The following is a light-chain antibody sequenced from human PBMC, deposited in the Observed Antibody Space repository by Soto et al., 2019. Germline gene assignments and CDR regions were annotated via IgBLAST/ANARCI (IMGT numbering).Light chain of an antibody. CDR3: QQYNSWT. CDR2: KAS. CDR1: QSISSW. J-gene: IGKJ1*01. Sequence: DIQMTQSPSTLSASVGDRVTFTCRASQSISSWLAWYQQKPGKAPKLLIYKASSFESGVPSRFSGSGSGTEFTLTIRSLQPDDFANYYCQQYNSWTFGQGTKVEIK. V-gene: IGKV1-5*03.